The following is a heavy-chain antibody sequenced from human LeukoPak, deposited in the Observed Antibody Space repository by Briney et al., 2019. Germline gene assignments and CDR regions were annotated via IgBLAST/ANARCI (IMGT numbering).Heavy chain of an antibody. D-gene: IGHD4-23*01. J-gene: IGHJ4*02. CDR2: IYYSGST. CDR3: ARGYGGNRDY. Sequence: PSETLSLTCTVSGGSISSYYWSWIRQPPGKGLEWIGCIYYSGSTNYNPSLKSRVTISVDTSKNQFSLKLSSVTAADTAVYYCARGYGGNRDYWGQGTLVTVSS. CDR1: GGSISSYY. V-gene: IGHV4-59*01.